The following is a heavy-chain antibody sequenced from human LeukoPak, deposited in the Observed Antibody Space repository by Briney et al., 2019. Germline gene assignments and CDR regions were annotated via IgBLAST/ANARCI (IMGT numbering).Heavy chain of an antibody. CDR1: GFTFFSYS. CDR2: ISGSSGYI. Sequence: PGRSLRLSCAASGFTFFSYSLSWVRQAPGKGLEWVSSISGSSGYIFYADSVKGRFTISRDNAKNSLYLQMNSLRAEDTALYYCARGSYSSGWLIDYWGQGTLVTVSS. V-gene: IGHV3-21*06. CDR3: ARGSYSSGWLIDY. J-gene: IGHJ4*02. D-gene: IGHD6-19*01.